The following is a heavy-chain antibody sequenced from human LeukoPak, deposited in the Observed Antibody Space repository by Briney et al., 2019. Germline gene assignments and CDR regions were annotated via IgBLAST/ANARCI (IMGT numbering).Heavy chain of an antibody. CDR3: ARDSIDPGVAAAGNYDY. D-gene: IGHD6-13*01. CDR2: IKQDGSKK. CDR1: GFTFSTYW. J-gene: IGHJ4*02. V-gene: IGHV3-7*01. Sequence: GGSLRLSCAASGFTFSTYWMSWVRQAPGKGLEWVANIKQDGSKKYYVDSVRGRFTVSRDNAKNSLYLQMNSLRAEDTAVYYCARDSIDPGVAAAGNYDYWGQGTLVTVSS.